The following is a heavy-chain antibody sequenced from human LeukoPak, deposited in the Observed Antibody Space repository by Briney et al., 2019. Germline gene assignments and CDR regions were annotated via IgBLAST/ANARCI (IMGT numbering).Heavy chain of an antibody. V-gene: IGHV3-74*01. Sequence: GGSLRLSCAASGFTFSSYWMHWVRQAPGKGLVWVSRINSDGSSTSYADSVKGRFTISRDNAKNTLYLQMNSLRAEDTAVYYCARGKGTNFGYYYGMDVWGQGATVTVSS. CDR2: INSDGSST. D-gene: IGHD3-10*01. CDR1: GFTFSSYW. J-gene: IGHJ6*02. CDR3: ARGKGTNFGYYYGMDV.